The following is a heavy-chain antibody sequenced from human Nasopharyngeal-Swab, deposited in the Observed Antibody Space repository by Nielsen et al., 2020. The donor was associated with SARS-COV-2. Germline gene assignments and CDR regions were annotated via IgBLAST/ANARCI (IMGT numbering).Heavy chain of an antibody. CDR1: GFSLSTSAVG. CDR2: IYWDNDK. V-gene: IGHV2-5*02. Sequence: SGPTLMKPTQTLTLTCTFSGFSLSTSAVGVGWSRQLTGKALEWLAHIYWDNDKRYSPSLKSRHTINMDTSKNQVVLTMTNMDPVDTATYYCAHRPRLLCRYNWFDPWGQGTLVTVSS. CDR3: AHRPRLLCRYNWFDP. J-gene: IGHJ5*02. D-gene: IGHD3-10*02.